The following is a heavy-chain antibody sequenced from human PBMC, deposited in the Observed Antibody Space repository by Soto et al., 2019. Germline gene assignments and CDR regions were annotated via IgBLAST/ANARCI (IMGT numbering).Heavy chain of an antibody. V-gene: IGHV1-69*12. D-gene: IGHD5-18*01. CDR2: IIPIFGTA. J-gene: IGHJ4*02. CDR1: GGTFSSYA. Sequence: QVQLVQSGAEVKKPGSSVKVSCKASGGTFSSYAISWVRQAPGQELEWMGGIIPIFGTATYAQKLQGRVTIIGDESTSIANMELRSLRSEDTDVYYCARSVDTAMAGHDYWGQRTLVTVS. CDR3: ARSVDTAMAGHDY.